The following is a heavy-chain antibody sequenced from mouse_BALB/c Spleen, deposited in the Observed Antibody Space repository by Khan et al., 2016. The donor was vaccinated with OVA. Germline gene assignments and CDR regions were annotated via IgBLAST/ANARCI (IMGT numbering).Heavy chain of an antibody. J-gene: IGHJ1*01. CDR3: ARHIVPSIDNGSIAAFDV. D-gene: IGHD2-2*01. CDR2: ISSGGSYT. Sequence: EVELVESGGGLVKPGGSLKLSCAASGFTFITYAMSWVRQTPEKRLEWVATISSGGSYTYYPDSVKGRFTISRDNAKNSLYLQMSSLRSEDTAMYYCARHIVPSIDNGSIAAFDVWGAGTTVTVSS. CDR1: GFTFITYA. V-gene: IGHV5-9-3*01.